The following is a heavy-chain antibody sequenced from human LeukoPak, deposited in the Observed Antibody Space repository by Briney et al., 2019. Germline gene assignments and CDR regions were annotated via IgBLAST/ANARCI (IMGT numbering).Heavy chain of an antibody. CDR2: IYYSGST. CDR3: ARLRPVAGYDAFDI. J-gene: IGHJ3*02. D-gene: IGHD6-19*01. CDR1: GGSISSYY. Sequence: PSETLSLTCSVSGGSISSYYWIWIRQPPGKGLVWIGYIYYSGSTNYNSSLKSRVTMSVDTSKNQFTLKLTSVTAADTAVYYCARLRPVAGYDAFDIWGHGTMVTVSS. V-gene: IGHV4-59*08.